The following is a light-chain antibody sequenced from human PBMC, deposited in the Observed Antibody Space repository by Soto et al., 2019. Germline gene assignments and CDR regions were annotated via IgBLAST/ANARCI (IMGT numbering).Light chain of an antibody. J-gene: IGKJ3*01. CDR1: EAISHY. V-gene: IGKV1-33*01. Sequence: DIQMTQSPSSLSASIGDRVTISCHASEAISHYVNWYQQQPGKAPKLLIYDGYELQTGVPSRFSGSGSKTDFYLTISSLRPEDFASYYCQQYDNIRVTFGPGTRVDLK. CDR2: DGY. CDR3: QQYDNIRVT.